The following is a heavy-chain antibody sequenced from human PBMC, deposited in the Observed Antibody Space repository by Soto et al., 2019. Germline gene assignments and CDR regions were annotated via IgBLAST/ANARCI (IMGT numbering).Heavy chain of an antibody. J-gene: IGHJ4*02. D-gene: IGHD3-3*01. CDR3: TTLPYYDFWSGYYTNFDY. CDR2: IKSKTDGGTT. CDR1: GFTFSNAW. Sequence: GGSLRLSCAASGFTFSNAWMSWVRQAPGKGLEWVGRIKSKTDGGTTDYAAPVKGRFTISRDDSKNTLYLQMNSLKTEDTAVYYCTTLPYYDFWSGYYTNFDYWGQGTLVTVSS. V-gene: IGHV3-15*01.